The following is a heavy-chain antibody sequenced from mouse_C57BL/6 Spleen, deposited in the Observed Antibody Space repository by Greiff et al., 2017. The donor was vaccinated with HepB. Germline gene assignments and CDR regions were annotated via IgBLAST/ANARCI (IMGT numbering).Heavy chain of an antibody. CDR3: AKFGYYGNYFDY. J-gene: IGHJ2*01. CDR2: IYPNSGST. V-gene: IGHV1-64*01. Sequence: VQLQQPGAELVKPGASVKLSCKASGYTFTSYWMHWVKQRPGQGLEWIGMIYPNSGSTNYNEKFKSKATLTVDKSSSTAYMQLSSLTSEDSAVYYCAKFGYYGNYFDYWGQGTTLTVSS. CDR1: GYTFTSYW. D-gene: IGHD2-1*01.